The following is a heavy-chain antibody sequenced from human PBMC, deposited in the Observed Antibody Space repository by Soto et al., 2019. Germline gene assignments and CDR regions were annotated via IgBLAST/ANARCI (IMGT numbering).Heavy chain of an antibody. Sequence: PGESLRLSCAASGFTFSSYGMHWVRQAPGKGLEWVTFISYDGSNKYFADSVKGRFSISRDNSKNTLYLQMNSLRGEDTAVYYCAENIGDCSSTSYRRNYYYFYYGMDVWGHVTTVTVSS. D-gene: IGHD2-2*01. CDR3: AENIGDCSSTSYRRNYYYFYYGMDV. CDR2: ISYDGSNK. CDR1: GFTFSSYG. V-gene: IGHV3-30*03. J-gene: IGHJ6*02.